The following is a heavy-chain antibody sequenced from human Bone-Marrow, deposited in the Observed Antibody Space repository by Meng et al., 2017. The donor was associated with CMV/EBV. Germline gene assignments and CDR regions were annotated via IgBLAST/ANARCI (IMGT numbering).Heavy chain of an antibody. D-gene: IGHD6-19*01. CDR3: ARGGAVAGMNYYYYGMDV. CDR2: INSDGSDT. CDR1: GFTFSSSW. J-gene: IGHJ6*02. Sequence: GESLKISCAASGFTFSSSWMHWVRQAPGKGLVWVSHINSDGSDTKYADSVKGRFTISRDNAKNTLYLQMNSLRAEDTAVYYCARGGAVAGMNYYYYGMDVWGQGTTVTVSS. V-gene: IGHV3-74*03.